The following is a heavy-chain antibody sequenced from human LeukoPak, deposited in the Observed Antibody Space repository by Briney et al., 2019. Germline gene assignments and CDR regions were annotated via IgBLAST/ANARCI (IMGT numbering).Heavy chain of an antibody. CDR1: GGTISRNY. Sequence: SDTLSLTCTASGGTISRNYWSWIRQPPGKGLEWIAYIDYSWSTNYNPSLKSRLTISVDASKSQFSLKLSSVTAADTAVYYCARDRRRELLHAFDIWGQGTMVTVS. J-gene: IGHJ3*02. D-gene: IGHD1-26*01. V-gene: IGHV4-59*01. CDR2: IDYSWST. CDR3: ARDRRRELLHAFDI.